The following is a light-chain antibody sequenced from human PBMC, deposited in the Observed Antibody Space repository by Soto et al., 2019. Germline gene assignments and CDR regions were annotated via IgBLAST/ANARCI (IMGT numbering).Light chain of an antibody. V-gene: IGLV2-8*01. CDR2: EVV. CDR3: KSYAASNNYV. Sequence: QSVLTQPPSASGSPGQSVTISCTGTKNDIGVYDFVSWYQHHPGKAPRLIIYEVVQRPSGVPDRFSGSKSGNTASLTVSGLQAADEAHYFCKSYAASNNYVLGSGTKVT. CDR1: KNDIGVYDF. J-gene: IGLJ1*01.